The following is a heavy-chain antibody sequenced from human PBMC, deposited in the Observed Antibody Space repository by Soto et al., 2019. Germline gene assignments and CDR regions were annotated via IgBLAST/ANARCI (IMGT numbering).Heavy chain of an antibody. D-gene: IGHD4-4*01. J-gene: IGHJ4*02. V-gene: IGHV4-34*01. Sequence: SEPLSLTCAVYGGSFSGYYWSWIRQPPGKGLEWIGEINHSGSTNYNPSLKSRVTISVDTSKNQFSLKLSSVTAADTAVYYCARGLESNCNFDYWGQGTLVTVSS. CDR2: INHSGST. CDR3: ARGLESNCNFDY. CDR1: GGSFSGYY.